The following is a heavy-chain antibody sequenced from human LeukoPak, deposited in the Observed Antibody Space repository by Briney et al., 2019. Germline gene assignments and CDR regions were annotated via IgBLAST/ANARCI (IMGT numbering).Heavy chain of an antibody. Sequence: PSETLSLTCTVSGGSISSGGYYWSWIRQHPGRGLEWIGYIYYSGSTYYNPSLKSRVTISVDTSKNQFSLKLSSVTAADTAVYYCARDRAVAGTVLILDYYGMDVWGQGTTVTVSS. CDR3: ARDRAVAGTVLILDYYGMDV. D-gene: IGHD6-19*01. CDR1: GGSISSGGYY. V-gene: IGHV4-31*03. J-gene: IGHJ6*02. CDR2: IYYSGST.